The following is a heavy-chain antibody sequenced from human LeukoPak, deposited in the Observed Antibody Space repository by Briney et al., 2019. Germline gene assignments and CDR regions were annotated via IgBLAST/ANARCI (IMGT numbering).Heavy chain of an antibody. J-gene: IGHJ3*02. CDR2: IYSGSRT. D-gene: IGHD6-13*01. CDR3: AGEIITAGPFDI. Sequence: GSLRLSCAASGFTVSSYYMSWVRQAPGKGLEWVSVIYSGSRTYYADSVKGRFTVSRDNSKNTLYLQMNSLRAEDTAVYYCAGEIITAGPFDIWGQGTMVTVSS. V-gene: IGHV3-53*01. CDR1: GFTVSSYY.